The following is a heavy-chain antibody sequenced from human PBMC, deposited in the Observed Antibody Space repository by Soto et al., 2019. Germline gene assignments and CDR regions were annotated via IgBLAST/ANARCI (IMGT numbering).Heavy chain of an antibody. CDR1: GFTFGDYA. CDR3: TRDRGSSWYSTNYYYYGMDV. Sequence: GGSLRLSCTASGFTFGDYAMSWFRQAPGKGLEWAGFIRSKAYGGTTEYAASVKGRFTISRDDSKSIAYLQMNSLKTEDTAVYYCTRDRGSSWYSTNYYYYGMDVWGQGTTVTVSS. D-gene: IGHD6-13*01. J-gene: IGHJ6*02. CDR2: IRSKAYGGTT. V-gene: IGHV3-49*03.